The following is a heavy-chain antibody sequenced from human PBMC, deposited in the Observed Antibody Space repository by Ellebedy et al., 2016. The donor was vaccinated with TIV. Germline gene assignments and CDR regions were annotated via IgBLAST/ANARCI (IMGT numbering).Heavy chain of an antibody. CDR3: ARPRPPYNNGMDV. Sequence: AASVKVSCKASGYAFTGYYMYWVRQAPGQGLEWMGGIDLSSGGTNYAPKFQGRVTMTRDTSIKTTYMEINRLRSDDTAVYYCARPRPPYNNGMDVWGQGTTVTVSS. J-gene: IGHJ6*02. V-gene: IGHV1-2*02. CDR1: GYAFTGYY. CDR2: IDLSSGGT.